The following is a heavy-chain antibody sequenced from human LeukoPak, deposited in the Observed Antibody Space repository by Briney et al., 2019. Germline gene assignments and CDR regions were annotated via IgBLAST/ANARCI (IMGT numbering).Heavy chain of an antibody. D-gene: IGHD2-15*01. CDR3: VRAGGYGGRISCPYYFDY. CDR1: GFTFTSYH. V-gene: IGHV1-8*01. CDR2: MNPNSGNT. Sequence: ASVKVSCKASGFTFTSYHIHWVRQATGQGLEWMGWMNPNSGNTGYAQKFQGRVTMTRNTSISTAYMELSSLRSEDTAVYYCVRAGGYGGRISCPYYFDYWGQGSLVAVSS. J-gene: IGHJ4*02.